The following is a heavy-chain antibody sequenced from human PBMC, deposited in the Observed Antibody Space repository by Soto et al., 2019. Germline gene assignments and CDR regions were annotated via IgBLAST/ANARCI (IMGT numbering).Heavy chain of an antibody. CDR2: TFYRSKWYN. J-gene: IGHJ3*01. V-gene: IGHV6-1*01. D-gene: IGHD3-16*01. CDR3: ARGIWGTYDYGAFDV. Sequence: SQTLSLTCAISGDSVSNNIAAWNWIRQSPSRGLEWLGRTFYRSKWYNDYAVSVKGRVTINPDTSKNQFSPELSSVTPEDTAVFFCARGIWGTYDYGAFDVWGQGTMVTVSS. CDR1: GDSVSNNIAA.